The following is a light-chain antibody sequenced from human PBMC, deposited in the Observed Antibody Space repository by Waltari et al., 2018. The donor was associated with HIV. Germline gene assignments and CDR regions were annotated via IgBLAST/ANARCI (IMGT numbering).Light chain of an antibody. CDR2: VDT. V-gene: IGLV3-1*01. CDR1: KLGDKY. J-gene: IGLJ2*01. CDR3: QAWDSNTGV. Sequence: SYELTQPPSVSMSPGQTASITCSGDKLGDKYAYWYQQKPGQSPVLVIYVDTKRPSGIPERFSGSNSGNTATLTISGTQAMDEADYYCQAWDSNTGVFGGGTKLTVL.